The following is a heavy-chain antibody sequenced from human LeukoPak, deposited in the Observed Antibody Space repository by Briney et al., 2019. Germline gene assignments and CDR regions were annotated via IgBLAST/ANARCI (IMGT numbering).Heavy chain of an antibody. J-gene: IGHJ4*02. CDR2: IYSRGGT. D-gene: IGHD1-7*01. CDR3: SAERAGTIVDL. V-gene: IGHV4-39*01. CDR1: GGSINSNYYY. Sequence: PSETLSLTCTVSGGSINSNYYYWGWIRQPPGKGLEWIGSIYSRGGTYSNPSLQSRLTRAVDTSKNQFSLSLNSVTAADTSVYYCSAERAGTIVDLWGQGTLVGVSS.